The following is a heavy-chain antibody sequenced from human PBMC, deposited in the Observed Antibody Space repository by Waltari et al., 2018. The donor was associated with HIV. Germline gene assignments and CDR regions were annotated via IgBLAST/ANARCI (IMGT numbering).Heavy chain of an antibody. CDR3: TTVSHDFWSGYYYDYFDH. Sequence: EVQLVESGGGLVKHGGSLRLSCVGAGFTFTTAWRGWVRPAPGKGLEWVGRIKSKTYGGTTDYAAPVKGRFYISRDDSKNRVFLQMNSLKTEDTAVYYCTTVSHDFWSGYYYDYFDHWGQGTLATVSS. CDR2: IKSKTYGGTT. D-gene: IGHD3-3*01. J-gene: IGHJ4*02. V-gene: IGHV3-15*01. CDR1: GFTFTTAW.